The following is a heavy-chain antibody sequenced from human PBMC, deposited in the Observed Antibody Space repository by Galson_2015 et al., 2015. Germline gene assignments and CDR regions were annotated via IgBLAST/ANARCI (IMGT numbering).Heavy chain of an antibody. J-gene: IGHJ4*02. V-gene: IGHV2-5*02. CDR3: AHRNYSSTSCFFDY. D-gene: IGHD2-2*01. CDR2: IYWDDDK. CDR1: GFSLSTSGVG. Sequence: PALVKPTQTLTLPCTFSGFSLSTSGVGVGWIRQPPGKALEWLALIYWDDDKRYSPSLKSRLTITKDTSKNQVVLTMTNMDPVDTATYYCAHRNYSSTSCFFDYWGQGTLVTVSS.